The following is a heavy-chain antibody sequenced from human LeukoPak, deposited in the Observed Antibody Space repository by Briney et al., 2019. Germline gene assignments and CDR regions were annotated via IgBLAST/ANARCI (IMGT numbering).Heavy chain of an antibody. D-gene: IGHD4-17*01. V-gene: IGHV7-4-1*02. CDR2: INTNTGNP. CDR1: GYTFTTHY. CDR3: ARVYGDYSINWFDP. J-gene: IGHJ5*02. Sequence: ASVKVSCKASGYTFTTHYMHWVRQAPGQGLEWMGWINTNTGNPTYAQGFTGRFVFSLDTSVSTAYLQISSLKAEDTAVYYCARVYGDYSINWFDPWGQGTLVTVSS.